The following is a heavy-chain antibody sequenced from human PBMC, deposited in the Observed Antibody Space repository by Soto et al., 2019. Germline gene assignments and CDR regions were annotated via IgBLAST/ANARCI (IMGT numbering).Heavy chain of an antibody. CDR1: GFTFSDHY. CDR3: ARGSDLDY. D-gene: IGHD3-3*01. Sequence: EVQLVESGGGLVQPGGSLRLSCAASGFTFSDHYMDWVRQAPGKGLEWVGRTRNKANSYTTEYAASVKGRFTSSRDDSKNSLYLQMNSLKTEDTAVYYCARGSDLDYWGQGTLVTVS. CDR2: TRNKANSYTT. V-gene: IGHV3-72*01. J-gene: IGHJ4*02.